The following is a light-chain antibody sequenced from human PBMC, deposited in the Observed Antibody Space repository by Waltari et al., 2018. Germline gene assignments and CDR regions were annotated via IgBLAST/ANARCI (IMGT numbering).Light chain of an antibody. CDR1: RTDVGDYNY. CDR3: SSYTRTTIGLYV. Sequence: QSALTQPPSVSGSPGPSITLSCTGTRTDVGDYNYVHWYKQDPGKAPKLLIYDVSNRPSWVSNRFSGSKSSNTSSLTISGLQAEDEADYYCSSYTRTTIGLYVFGTGTKVTVL. J-gene: IGLJ1*01. V-gene: IGLV2-14*03. CDR2: DVS.